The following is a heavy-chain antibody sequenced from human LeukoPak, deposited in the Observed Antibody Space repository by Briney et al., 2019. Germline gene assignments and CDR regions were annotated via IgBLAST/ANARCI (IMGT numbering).Heavy chain of an antibody. CDR2: ISGSGGST. CDR3: AKSDRWDWLYYFHY. V-gene: IGHV3-23*01. CDR1: GFTFSNYA. Sequence: PGGSLRLSCAASGFTFSNYAMSWVRQAPGRGLEWVSGISGSGGSTYYADSVRGRFTISRDNSKNTLYLQMSSLRAEDTAVYYCAKSDRWDWLYYFHYWGQGTLVTVSS. J-gene: IGHJ4*02. D-gene: IGHD3/OR15-3a*01.